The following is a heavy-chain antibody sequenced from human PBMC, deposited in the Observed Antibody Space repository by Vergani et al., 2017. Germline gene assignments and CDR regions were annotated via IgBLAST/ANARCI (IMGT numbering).Heavy chain of an antibody. CDR2: IHHSGDT. CDR1: DSSIMTNTY. V-gene: IGHV4-38-2*01. CDR3: ARHRGSGGFVPSSYFYGMDV. Sequence: QVQLQESGPGLVKPSETLTLTCDVSDSSIMTNTYWGGLRQSPGKGLEWIGCIHHSGDTHYNSSLKSRVSISIVSSSKFSLSLTSVTAADTAIYYCARHRGSGGFVPSSYFYGMDVWGQGTTVTVSS. D-gene: IGHD3-10*01. J-gene: IGHJ6*02.